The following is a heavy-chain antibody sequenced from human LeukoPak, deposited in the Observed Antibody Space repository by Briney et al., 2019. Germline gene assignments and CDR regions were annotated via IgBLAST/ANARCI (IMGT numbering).Heavy chain of an antibody. Sequence: GGSLRLSCAASGFTLSTYTMNWVRQAPGKGLEWVSSISSSSSYIYYADSVKGRFTISRDDAKNSLSLQMNSLRAEDTAVYYCARDRTGQQLISRKEYYYMDVWGKGTTVTISS. CDR2: ISSSSSYI. CDR3: ARDRTGQQLISRKEYYYMDV. J-gene: IGHJ6*03. V-gene: IGHV3-21*01. CDR1: GFTLSTYT. D-gene: IGHD4-11*01.